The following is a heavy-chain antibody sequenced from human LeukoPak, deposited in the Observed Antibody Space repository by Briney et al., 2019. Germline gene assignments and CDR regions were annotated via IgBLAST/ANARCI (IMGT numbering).Heavy chain of an antibody. V-gene: IGHV1-2*02. Sequence: ASVKVSCKASGYTFTGYYMHWVRQAPGQGLEWMGWINPNSGGTNYAQKFQGRVTMTRDTSISTAYMELSRLRSDDTAVYYRAREGSSAPGIDYWGQGTLVTVSS. J-gene: IGHJ4*02. CDR2: INPNSGGT. D-gene: IGHD6-19*01. CDR1: GYTFTGYY. CDR3: AREGSSAPGIDY.